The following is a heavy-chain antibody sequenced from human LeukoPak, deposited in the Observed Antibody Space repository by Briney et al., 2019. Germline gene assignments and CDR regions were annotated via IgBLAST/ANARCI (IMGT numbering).Heavy chain of an antibody. CDR3: ARVKEAVAGTGSDY. V-gene: IGHV1-69*06. Sequence: SVKVSCKASGYTFTGYYMHWVRQAPGQGLEWMGGIIPIFGTVNYAQKFQGRVTITADKSTSTAYMELSSLRSEDTAVYYCARVKEAVAGTGSDYWGQGTLVTVSS. CDR2: IIPIFGTV. D-gene: IGHD6-19*01. CDR1: GYTFTGYY. J-gene: IGHJ4*02.